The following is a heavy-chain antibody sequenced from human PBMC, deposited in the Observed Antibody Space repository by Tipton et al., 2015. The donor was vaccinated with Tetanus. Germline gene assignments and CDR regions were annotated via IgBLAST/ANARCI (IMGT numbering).Heavy chain of an antibody. D-gene: IGHD3-3*01. Sequence: TLSLTCTVSGGSITNGGYYWSWIRQPPGKGLEWMGNVHHNGSRNLNPSLKSRLTFSLDSSKNQFSLRLSSVTAADTAVYYCARIHDFLSGHFDFWGQGTLVTVSS. CDR3: ARIHDFLSGHFDF. CDR1: GGSITNGGYY. CDR2: VHHNGSR. V-gene: IGHV4-61*08. J-gene: IGHJ4*02.